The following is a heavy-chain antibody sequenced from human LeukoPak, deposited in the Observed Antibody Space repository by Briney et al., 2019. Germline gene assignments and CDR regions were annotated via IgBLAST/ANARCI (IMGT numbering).Heavy chain of an antibody. CDR3: ARDYSYPDY. CDR2: IYSSGRT. Sequence: SETLSLTCSVSGASISAYHWSWIRQPAGKGLEWIGRIYSSGRTNYIPSLKSRLTMSVDTSKNQFSLKLNSVTAADTAVYYCARDYSYPDYWGQGTQVTVSS. CDR1: GASISAYH. D-gene: IGHD5-18*01. J-gene: IGHJ4*02. V-gene: IGHV4-4*07.